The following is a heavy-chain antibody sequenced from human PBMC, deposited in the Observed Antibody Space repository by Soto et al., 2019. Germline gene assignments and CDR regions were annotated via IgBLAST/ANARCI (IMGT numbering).Heavy chain of an antibody. CDR1: GFTFSSYA. V-gene: IGHV3-23*01. Sequence: PGGSLRLSCAASGFTFSSYAMSWVRQAPGKGLEWVSAISGSGGSTYYADSVKGRFTISRDNSKNTLYLQMNSLRAEDTAVYYCANRRTPQRGYRGVNWFDPWGQGTLVTVSS. CDR2: ISGSGGST. CDR3: ANRRTPQRGYRGVNWFDP. D-gene: IGHD2-8*01. J-gene: IGHJ5*02.